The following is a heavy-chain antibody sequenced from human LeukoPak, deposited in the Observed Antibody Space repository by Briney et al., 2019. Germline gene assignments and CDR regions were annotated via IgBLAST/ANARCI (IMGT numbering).Heavy chain of an antibody. CDR2: ISGRGDST. CDR3: GRGSVGFGELNY. Sequence: GGSLRLSCSASGFSFSSYAMSWVRQAPGKGLNWVSAISGRGDSTYYADSVKGRFTLSRDNSKNTLYLQMNSLRIEDTAVYYCGRGSVGFGELNYWGQGTLVTVSS. V-gene: IGHV3-23*01. J-gene: IGHJ4*02. D-gene: IGHD3-10*01. CDR1: GFSFSSYA.